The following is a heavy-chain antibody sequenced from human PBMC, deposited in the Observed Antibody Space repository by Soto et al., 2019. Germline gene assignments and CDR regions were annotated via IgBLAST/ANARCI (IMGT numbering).Heavy chain of an antibody. CDR1: GVTFRTYA. V-gene: IGHV3-23*01. CDR2: ISSSGRNT. D-gene: IGHD2-2*01. J-gene: IGHJ4*02. Sequence: EVYLLESGGGLVQPGGSLRLSCEGSGVTFRTYAMSWIRQAPGKGPEWVSAISSSGRNTYYADSVNGRFTISRDNSRNTLYLQMDILRAEDTAIYYCATDHRYCTSGNCYLRVGYWVQGTLVTVSS. CDR3: ATDHRYCTSGNCYLRVGY.